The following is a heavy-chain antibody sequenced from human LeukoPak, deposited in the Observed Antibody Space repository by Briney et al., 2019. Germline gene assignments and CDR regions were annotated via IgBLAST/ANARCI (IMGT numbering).Heavy chain of an antibody. Sequence: SETLSLTCGVYGGSFSGYYWSWIRQPPGKGLEWIGEINHSGSTNYNPSLKSRVTISVDTSKNQFSLKLSSVTAADTAVYYCARGLRGYSYGYRFDYWGQGTLVTVSS. CDR1: GGSFSGYY. CDR3: ARGLRGYSYGYRFDY. J-gene: IGHJ4*02. V-gene: IGHV4-34*01. D-gene: IGHD5-18*01. CDR2: INHSGST.